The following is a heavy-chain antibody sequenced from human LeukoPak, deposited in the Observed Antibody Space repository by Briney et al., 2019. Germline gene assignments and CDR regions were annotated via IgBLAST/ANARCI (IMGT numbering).Heavy chain of an antibody. J-gene: IGHJ4*02. V-gene: IGHV1-46*01. CDR2: INPSGGST. D-gene: IGHD2-2*01. CDR1: GYTFTSYY. CDR3: ARDGVCGSSTSCYVFDY. Sequence: GASVKVSCKASGYTFTSYYMHWVRQAPGQGLEWMGIINPSGGSTSYAQKFQGRVTMTRDTSTSTVYMELSSLRSEDAAVYYCARDGVCGSSTSCYVFDYWGQGTLVTVSS.